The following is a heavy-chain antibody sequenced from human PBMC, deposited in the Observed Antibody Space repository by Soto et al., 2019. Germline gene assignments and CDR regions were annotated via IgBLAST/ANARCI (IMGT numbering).Heavy chain of an antibody. CDR3: TTAGFTSGRSEH. CDR1: GFTFNNAW. Sequence: GGSLRLSCAASGFTFNNAWMNWVRQAPGKGLEWVGLIKTKTDGGTTDYAAPVKGRFTISRDDSKDTLYLQMNSLEIEDTAVYYCTTAGFTSGRSEHWGQGTLVTVSS. J-gene: IGHJ4*01. CDR2: IKTKTDGGTT. V-gene: IGHV3-15*07. D-gene: IGHD2-8*01.